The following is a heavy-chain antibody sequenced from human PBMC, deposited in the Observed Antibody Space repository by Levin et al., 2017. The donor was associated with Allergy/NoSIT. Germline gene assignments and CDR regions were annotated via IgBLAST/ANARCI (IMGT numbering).Heavy chain of an antibody. J-gene: IGHJ3*02. Sequence: GESLKISCAASGFTFGSYGVSWVRQAPGKGLEWVSAISGSGGSTYYADSVKGRFTISRDSSKNTLFLQMNSLRAEDTAVYYCARVYNYGDDAFDIWGQGTMVTVSS. D-gene: IGHD5-18*01. CDR3: ARVYNYGDDAFDI. CDR1: GFTFGSYG. CDR2: ISGSGGST. V-gene: IGHV3-23*01.